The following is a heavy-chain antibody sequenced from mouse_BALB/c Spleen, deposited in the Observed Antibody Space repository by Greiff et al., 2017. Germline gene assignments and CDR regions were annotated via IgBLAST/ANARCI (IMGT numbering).Heavy chain of an antibody. Sequence: VQLVESGPELVRPGVSVKISCKGSSYTFTDYAMHWVKQSHAKSLEWIGVISTYYGNTNYNQKFKGKATMTVDKSSSTAYMELARLTSEDSAVYYCARGGLPDYYAMDYWGQGTSVTVSS. V-gene: IGHV1-67*01. D-gene: IGHD2-4*01. J-gene: IGHJ4*01. CDR2: ISTYYGNT. CDR1: SYTFTDYA. CDR3: ARGGLPDYYAMDY.